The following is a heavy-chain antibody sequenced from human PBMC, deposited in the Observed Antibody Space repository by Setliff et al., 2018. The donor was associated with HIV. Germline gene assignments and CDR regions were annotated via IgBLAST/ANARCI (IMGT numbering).Heavy chain of an antibody. CDR1: GGSISSSDW. V-gene: IGHV4-4*02. CDR3: ARGSRGARASKIDSSGYYLVY. CDR2: IYHSGST. Sequence: SETLSLTCAVSGGSISSSDWWSWVRQPPGKGLEWIGSIYHSGSTYYNPSLKSRVTISVDTSKNQFPLKLSSVTAADTAVYYCARGSRGARASKIDSSGYYLVYWGQGTLVTVSS. J-gene: IGHJ4*02. D-gene: IGHD3-22*01.